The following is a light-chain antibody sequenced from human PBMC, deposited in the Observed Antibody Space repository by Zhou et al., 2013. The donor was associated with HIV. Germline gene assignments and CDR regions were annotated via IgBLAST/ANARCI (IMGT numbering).Light chain of an antibody. CDR3: MQALQTPLT. J-gene: IGKJ4*01. V-gene: IGKV2-28*01. Sequence: DIVMTQSPLSLPVTLESRPPSPAGQVRASCIVMDTSSLDWYLQKPGQSPQLLIYMASNRASGVSDRFSGSGSGTVFYTRKSAEWRLEDVGIYYCMQALQTPLTFGGGTKVEIK. CDR1: RASCIVMDTSS. CDR2: MAS.